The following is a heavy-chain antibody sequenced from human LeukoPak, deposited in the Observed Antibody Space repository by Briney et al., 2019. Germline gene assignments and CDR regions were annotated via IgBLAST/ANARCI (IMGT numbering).Heavy chain of an antibody. V-gene: IGHV4-61*02. CDR3: ARGGGYDAFDI. Sequence: PSQTLSLTRRVSGGSISSGSYFWSCIRHPAGKGLEWIGRIHTGGTTNYNPSLKSGVTISLARSRNQFSRNLSSVTAPDTAVYYCARGGGYDAFDIWRQGTMVTVCS. CDR1: GGSISSGSYF. CDR2: IHTGGTT. D-gene: IGHD2-15*01. J-gene: IGHJ3*02.